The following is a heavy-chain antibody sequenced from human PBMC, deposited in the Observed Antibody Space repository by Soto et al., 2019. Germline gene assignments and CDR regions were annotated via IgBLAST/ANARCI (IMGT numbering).Heavy chain of an antibody. D-gene: IGHD1-26*01. CDR2: INHSGST. CDR1: GGSFSGYY. V-gene: IGHV4-34*01. Sequence: QVQLQQWGAGLLKPSETLSLTCAVYGGSFSGYYWSWIRQPPGKGLEWIGEINHSGSTNYNPSLKSRVTISVDTSKNQFSLKLSSVTAADTAVYYCARGSGSYYRRYYFDYWGQGTLVTVSS. CDR3: ARGSGSYYRRYYFDY. J-gene: IGHJ4*02.